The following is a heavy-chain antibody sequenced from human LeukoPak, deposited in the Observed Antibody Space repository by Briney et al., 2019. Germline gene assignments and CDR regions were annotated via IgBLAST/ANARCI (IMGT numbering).Heavy chain of an antibody. J-gene: IGHJ4*02. Sequence: GGSLRLSCAASGFTFSSHWMSWVRQAPGKGLEWVANIKQDGSEKYYVDSVKGRFTISRDNAKDSLYLQMNSLRAEDTAVYYCARDGRTWATGSYWGQGTLVTVSS. CDR1: GFTFSSHW. D-gene: IGHD1-14*01. CDR2: IKQDGSEK. V-gene: IGHV3-7*01. CDR3: ARDGRTWATGSY.